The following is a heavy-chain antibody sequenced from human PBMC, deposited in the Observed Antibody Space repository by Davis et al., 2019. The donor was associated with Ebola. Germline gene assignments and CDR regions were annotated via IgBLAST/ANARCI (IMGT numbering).Heavy chain of an antibody. J-gene: IGHJ4*02. CDR1: GFTVSSNY. D-gene: IGHD5-18*01. Sequence: GGSLRLSCAASGFTVSSNYMSWVRQAPGKGLEWVANIKQDGSEKYYVDSVKGRFTISRDNAKNSLYLQMNSLRAEDTAVYYCASLSGGGYSYGEYYFDYWGQGTLVTVSS. CDR3: ASLSGGGYSYGEYYFDY. V-gene: IGHV3-7*01. CDR2: IKQDGSEK.